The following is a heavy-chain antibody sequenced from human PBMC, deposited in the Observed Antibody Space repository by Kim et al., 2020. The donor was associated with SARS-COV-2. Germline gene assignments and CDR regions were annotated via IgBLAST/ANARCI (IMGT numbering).Heavy chain of an antibody. CDR1: GFTFDSYD. Sequence: GGSLRLSCAASGFTFDSYDIHWVRQAPGKGLEWVALISYDGSKKYYADSVKGRFTISRDNSKNTLYLQMKSLRVEDTALYYCAKEDGYSAFDFWGQGTLAT. CDR2: ISYDGSKK. D-gene: IGHD5-18*01. V-gene: IGHV3-30*18. CDR3: AKEDGYSAFDF. J-gene: IGHJ4*02.